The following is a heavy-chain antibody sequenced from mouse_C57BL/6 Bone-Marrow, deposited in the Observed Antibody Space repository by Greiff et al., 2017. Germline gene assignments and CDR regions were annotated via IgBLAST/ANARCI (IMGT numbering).Heavy chain of an antibody. V-gene: IGHV1-50*01. CDR2: IDPSDSYT. CDR3: ASPYAMDY. J-gene: IGHJ4*01. CDR1: GYTFTSYW. Sequence: QQSCKASGYTFTSYWMQWVKQRPGQGLEWIGEIDPSDSYTNYNQKFKGKATLTVDTSSSTAYMQLSSLTSEDSAVYYCASPYAMDYWGQGTSVTVSS.